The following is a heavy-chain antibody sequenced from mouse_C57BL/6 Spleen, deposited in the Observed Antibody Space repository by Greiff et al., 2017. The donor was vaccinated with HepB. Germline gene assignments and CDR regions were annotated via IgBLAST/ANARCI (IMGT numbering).Heavy chain of an antibody. J-gene: IGHJ2*01. CDR1: GFTFSDYY. D-gene: IGHD3-2*02. CDR3: ARQNRDSSGFDY. CDR2: ISNGGGST. V-gene: IGHV5-12*01. Sequence: EVQRVESGGGLVQPGGSLKLSCAASGFTFSDYYMYWVRQTPEKRLEWVAYISNGGGSTYYPDTVKGRFTISRDNAKNTLYLQMSRLKSEDTAMYYCARQNRDSSGFDYWGQGTTLTVSS.